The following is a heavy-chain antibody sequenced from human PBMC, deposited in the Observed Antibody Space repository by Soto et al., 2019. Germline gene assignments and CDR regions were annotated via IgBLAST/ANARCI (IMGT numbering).Heavy chain of an antibody. Sequence: EVQLLESGGGLVQPGGSLTLSCAASGFTLGSYAMTWGRQAPGKGLESVSGLYGNSGGIQYADSVRGRFNIFRDNSNTIVFLHMRRLRVECTAVYFGAKDDVAGDGLWLMDHWGQGTLVTVSS. CDR1: GFTLGSYA. J-gene: IGHJ4*02. V-gene: IGHV3-23*01. CDR3: AKDDVAGDGLWLMDH. CDR2: LYGNSGGI. D-gene: IGHD2-21*02.